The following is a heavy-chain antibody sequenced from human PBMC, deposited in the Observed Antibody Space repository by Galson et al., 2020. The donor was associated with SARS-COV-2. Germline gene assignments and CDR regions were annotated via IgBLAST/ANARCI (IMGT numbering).Heavy chain of an antibody. J-gene: IGHJ6*02. CDR1: GFTFSRYS. CDR2: VSTGSTHI. CDR3: ARDRHLGGVPAAVYGMDV. Sequence: GESLKISCAASGFTFSRYSMNWVRQAPGKGLEWVSSVSTGSTHIYYADSVKGRFTISRDDAKNSLYLQMSSLGVDETAVYYCARDRHLGGVPAAVYGMDVWGQGTTVTVSS. D-gene: IGHD2-2*01. V-gene: IGHV3-21*01.